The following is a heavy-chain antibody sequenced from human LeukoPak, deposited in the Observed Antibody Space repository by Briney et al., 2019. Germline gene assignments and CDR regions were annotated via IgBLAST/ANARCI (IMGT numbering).Heavy chain of an antibody. CDR2: IWYDGSVK. J-gene: IGHJ4*02. CDR1: GFTFSSYG. CDR3: ARSPNYGSGRYYFDS. V-gene: IGHV3-33*01. D-gene: IGHD3-10*01. Sequence: PGGSLRLSCVASGFTFSSYGVHWVRQAPGKGLEWVAIIWYDGSVKNYADSVKGRFTISRDNSKNALYLQMNSLGAEDTAIYYCARSPNYGSGRYYFDSWGQGIPVTVSS.